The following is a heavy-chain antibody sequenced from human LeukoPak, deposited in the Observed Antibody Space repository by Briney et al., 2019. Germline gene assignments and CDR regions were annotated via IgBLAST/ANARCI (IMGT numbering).Heavy chain of an antibody. D-gene: IGHD1-26*01. CDR3: AKEWLSGSYYYYYYMDV. V-gene: IGHV3-23*01. Sequence: GGSLRLSCAASGFTFSSYGMSWVRQAPGKGLEWVSAISGSGGSTYYADSVKGRFTISRDNSKNTLYLQMNSLRAEDTAVYYCAKEWLSGSYYYYYYMDVWGKGTTVTISS. CDR1: GFTFSSYG. J-gene: IGHJ6*03. CDR2: ISGSGGST.